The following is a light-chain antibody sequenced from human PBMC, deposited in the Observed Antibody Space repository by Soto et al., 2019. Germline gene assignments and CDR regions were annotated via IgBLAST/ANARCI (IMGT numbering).Light chain of an antibody. CDR1: QGISNY. CDR2: AAS. J-gene: IGKJ4*01. V-gene: IGKV1-27*01. Sequence: DIQMTQSPSSLSASVGDRVTITCRASQGISNYLAWYQQIPGKVPKLLISAASTLQSGVRSRFSGSGTETDFTINIRSLQHEDISTCYCQKYTNVPAFGGGTKVEIK. CDR3: QKYTNVPA.